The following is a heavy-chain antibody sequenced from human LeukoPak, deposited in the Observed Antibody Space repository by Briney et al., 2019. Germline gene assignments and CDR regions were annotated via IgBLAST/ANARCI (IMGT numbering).Heavy chain of an antibody. CDR1: RFTLSDYY. CDR3: ARSSAYSCGP. Sequence: GGSLRHSCAASRFTLSDYYMSWIRQAPGKGLEWVSYISRSGSIIYYADSVKGRFTISRDNAKSSLYLQMSSLRAEDTAVYYCARSSAYSCGPWGQGTLVTVS. D-gene: IGHD5-18*01. CDR2: ISRSGSII. V-gene: IGHV3-11*04. J-gene: IGHJ5*02.